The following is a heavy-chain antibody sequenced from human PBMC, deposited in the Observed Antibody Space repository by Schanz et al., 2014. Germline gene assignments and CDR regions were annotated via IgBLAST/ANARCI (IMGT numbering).Heavy chain of an antibody. CDR2: LYIRST. D-gene: IGHD2-15*01. CDR1: GFTVNTNY. V-gene: IGHV3-53*01. CDR3: AKDIGGAVAAPVYDS. Sequence: EVQLVESGGGLIQPGGSLRLSCAVSGFTVNTNYMTWVRQAPGKGLECVSILYIRSTYYADSVKGRFTISRDNSKNMVFLQMNSLRVEDTAIYYCAKDIGGAVAAPVYDSWGQGTLVTVSS. J-gene: IGHJ4*02.